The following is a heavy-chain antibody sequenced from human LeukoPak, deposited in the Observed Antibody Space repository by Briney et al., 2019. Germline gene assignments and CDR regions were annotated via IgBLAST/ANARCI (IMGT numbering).Heavy chain of an antibody. V-gene: IGHV7-4-1*02. D-gene: IGHD1-26*01. CDR2: INTNTGNP. J-gene: IGHJ5*02. CDR3: ARARSYYDSNWFDP. Sequence: ASVNVSFKASGYTFTGYYMHWVRQAPGQGLEWMGWINTNTGNPTYAQGFTGRFVFSLDTSVSTAYLQISSLKAEDTAVYYCARARSYYDSNWFDPWGQGTLVTVSS. CDR1: GYTFTGYY.